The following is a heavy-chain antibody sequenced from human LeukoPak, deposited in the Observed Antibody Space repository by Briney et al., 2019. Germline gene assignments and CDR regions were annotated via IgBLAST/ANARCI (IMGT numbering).Heavy chain of an antibody. Sequence: PSETLSLTCTVSGGSISSYYWSWIRQPPGKGLEWIGYIYYSGGTNYNPSLKSRVTISVDTSKNQFSLKLSSVTAADTAVYYCARVPEWDSSGWDRAFDIWGQGTMVTVFS. V-gene: IGHV4-59*01. CDR1: GGSISSYY. CDR3: ARVPEWDSSGWDRAFDI. CDR2: IYYSGGT. D-gene: IGHD6-19*01. J-gene: IGHJ3*02.